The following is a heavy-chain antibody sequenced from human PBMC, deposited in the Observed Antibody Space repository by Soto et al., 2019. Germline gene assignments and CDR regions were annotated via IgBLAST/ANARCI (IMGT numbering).Heavy chain of an antibody. J-gene: IGHJ4*02. CDR2: IYYSGST. D-gene: IGHD3-10*01. CDR3: ARAQGSGFLVS. V-gene: IGHV4-30-4*01. CDR1: GGSISSGDYY. Sequence: QVQLQESGPGLVKPSPTLYLTCTVSGGSISSGDYYWSWIRQPPGKGREWIGYIYYSGSTYYNPSLKSRGSVSVATAKNPFSLKLSSVTAADKAVYYCARAQGSGFLVSWGQGTLVTVSS.